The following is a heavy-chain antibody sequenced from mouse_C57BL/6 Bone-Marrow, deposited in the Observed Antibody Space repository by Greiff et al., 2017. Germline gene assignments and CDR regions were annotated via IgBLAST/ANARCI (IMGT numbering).Heavy chain of an antibody. Sequence: VQLQESGAELMKPGASVKLSCKATGYTFTGYWIEWVKQRPGHGLEWIGEILPGSGSTNYNAKFKGKATFTADTTSNTAYMQRSSLTTADSAIDDCARVGCLPLPFDVWDTGKTVTVSS. D-gene: IGHD2-10*01. CDR2: ILPGSGST. CDR3: ARVGCLPLPFDV. CDR1: GYTFTGYW. J-gene: IGHJ1*03. V-gene: IGHV1-9*01.